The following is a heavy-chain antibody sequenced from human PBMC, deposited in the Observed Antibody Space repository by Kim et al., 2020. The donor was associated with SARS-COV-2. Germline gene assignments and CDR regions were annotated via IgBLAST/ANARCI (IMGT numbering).Heavy chain of an antibody. CDR3: AKDRSIVVVPAAILDY. CDR1: GFTFSTYG. V-gene: IGHV3-30*18. Sequence: GGSLRLSCAASGFTFSTYGMHWVRQAPGKGLEWVAVISYDGSNKYYADSVKGRFTISRDNSKNTLYLQMNSLRAEDMAVYYCAKDRSIVVVPAAILDYWGQGTLVTVSS. D-gene: IGHD2-2*02. J-gene: IGHJ4*02. CDR2: ISYDGSNK.